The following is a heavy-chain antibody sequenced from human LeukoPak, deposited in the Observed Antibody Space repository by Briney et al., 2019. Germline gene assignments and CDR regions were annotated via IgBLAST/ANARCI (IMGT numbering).Heavy chain of an antibody. CDR2: IYYSGST. Sequence: SETLSLTCTVSGGSINPYYWSWFRQPPGQGLEWIGYIYYSGSTNYNPPLKSRVTISVDTSKNQFSLKLSSVTAADTAVYYCARGSSWYYFDFWGQGTLVTVSS. J-gene: IGHJ4*02. CDR1: GGSINPYY. D-gene: IGHD6-13*01. CDR3: ARGSSWYYFDF. V-gene: IGHV4-59*01.